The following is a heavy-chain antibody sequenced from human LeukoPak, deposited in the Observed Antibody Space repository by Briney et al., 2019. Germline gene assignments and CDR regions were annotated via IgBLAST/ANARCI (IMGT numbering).Heavy chain of an antibody. J-gene: IGHJ5*02. V-gene: IGHV1-69*13. CDR2: IIPIFGTA. CDR3: ARGGSSGSTWFDP. Sequence: ASVKVSCKASGGTFSSYAISWVRQAPGQGLEWMGGIIPIFGTANYAQKFQGRVTITADESTSTAYMELSSLRSEDTAVYYCARGGSSGSTWFDPWGQGTLVTVSS. CDR1: GGTFSSYA. D-gene: IGHD6-19*01.